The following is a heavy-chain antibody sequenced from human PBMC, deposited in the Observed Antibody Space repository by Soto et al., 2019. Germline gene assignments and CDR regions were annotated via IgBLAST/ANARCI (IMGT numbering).Heavy chain of an antibody. V-gene: IGHV1-18*01. J-gene: IGHJ4*02. CDR1: GYTFTSYG. Sequence: QVPLVQSGAEVKKPGASVKVSCKASGYTFTSYGISWVRQAPGQGLEWMGWISAYNGNTNYAQKLQGRVTMTTDTSTSTGYMERRRLRDDDTAVYYCASDLGYCSGGRGSSEFNIAYWGQGTLVTVSS. D-gene: IGHD2-15*01. CDR3: ASDLGYCSGGRGSSEFNIAY. CDR2: ISAYNGNT.